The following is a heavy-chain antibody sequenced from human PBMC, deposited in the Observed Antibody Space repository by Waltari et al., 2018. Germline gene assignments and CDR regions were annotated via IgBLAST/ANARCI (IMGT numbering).Heavy chain of an antibody. CDR3: VSEYISGY. D-gene: IGHD6-19*01. Sequence: EAQLVESGGGLVQPGGSLSLSCAASGFISDVWVGWVRQATGKGLKWVASRNEDGNKKDSVDSVKGRFTISRDNAKKSLYLQMNSLRVEDTAIYYCVSEYISGYWGQGTLVTVSS. CDR2: RNEDGNKK. CDR1: GFISDVW. J-gene: IGHJ4*02. V-gene: IGHV3-7*01.